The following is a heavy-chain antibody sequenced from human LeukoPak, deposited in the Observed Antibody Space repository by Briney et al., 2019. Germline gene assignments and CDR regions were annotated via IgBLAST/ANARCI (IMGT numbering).Heavy chain of an antibody. V-gene: IGHV1-69*05. Sequence: SVKLSCKASGGTFSSYAISWVRQAPGQGLEWMGGMIPIFGTANYAQKFQGRVTITTDESTSTAYTELSSLRSEDTAVYYCARDVVLRYINWSSAPNYYYYYMDVWGKGTPVTVSS. CDR3: ARDVVLRYINWSSAPNYYYYYMDV. D-gene: IGHD3-9*01. CDR2: MIPIFGTA. CDR1: GGTFSSYA. J-gene: IGHJ6*03.